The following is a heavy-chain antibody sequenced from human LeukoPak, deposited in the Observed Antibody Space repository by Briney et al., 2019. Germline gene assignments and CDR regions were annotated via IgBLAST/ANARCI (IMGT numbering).Heavy chain of an antibody. CDR2: ISSSSSTI. V-gene: IGHV3-48*01. CDR1: GFTFSSYS. CDR3: ARDRSLDYGDYVGAFDI. J-gene: IGHJ3*02. Sequence: GGSLRLSCAASGFTFSSYSMNWVRQAPGKGLEWVSYISSSSSTIYYADSVKGRFTISRDNAKNSLYLQMNSLRAEDTAVYYCARDRSLDYGDYVGAFDIWGQGTMVTVSS. D-gene: IGHD4-17*01.